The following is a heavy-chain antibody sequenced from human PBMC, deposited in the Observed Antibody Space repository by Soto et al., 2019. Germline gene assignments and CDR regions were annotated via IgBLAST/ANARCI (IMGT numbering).Heavy chain of an antibody. J-gene: IGHJ6*03. CDR1: GGSISNYF. V-gene: IGHV4-59*01. Sequence: SETLSLTCRVSGGSISNYFWSWIRQPPGKGLEWIGYIFNSGSTIYSPSLKSRVTLTLDTSKNQFSLRLGSVTVADTAIYYCARGQETYYMDVWGKGTTVTVSS. CDR2: IFNSGST. CDR3: ARGQETYYMDV.